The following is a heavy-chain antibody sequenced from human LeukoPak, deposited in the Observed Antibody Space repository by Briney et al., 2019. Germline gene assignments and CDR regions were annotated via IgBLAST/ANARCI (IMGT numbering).Heavy chain of an antibody. CDR1: GFTFSIYA. V-gene: IGHV3-23*01. CDR3: AKFPWGVGGHFEY. D-gene: IGHD3-16*01. J-gene: IGHJ4*02. Sequence: GGSLRLSCAASGFTFSIYAMAWVRQAPGRGLEWVSAISASGANSYYTDSLKGRFTTSRDNSRNTLYLQVNSLRGEDTAVYYCAKFPWGVGGHFEYWGQGALVTVSS. CDR2: ISASGANS.